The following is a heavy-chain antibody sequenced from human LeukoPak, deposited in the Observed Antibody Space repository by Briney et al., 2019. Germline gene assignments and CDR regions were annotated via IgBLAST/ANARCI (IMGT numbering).Heavy chain of an antibody. CDR1: GGSISSYY. CDR2: IYYSGST. CDR3: ARVTVTKSGDAFDI. Sequence: PSETLSLTCTVSGGSISSYYWSWIRQPPGKGLEWIGYIYYSGSTNYNPSLKSRVTISVGTSKNQFSLKLSSVTAADTAMYYCARVTVTKSGDAFDIWGQGTMVTVSS. J-gene: IGHJ3*02. V-gene: IGHV4-59*01. D-gene: IGHD4-17*01.